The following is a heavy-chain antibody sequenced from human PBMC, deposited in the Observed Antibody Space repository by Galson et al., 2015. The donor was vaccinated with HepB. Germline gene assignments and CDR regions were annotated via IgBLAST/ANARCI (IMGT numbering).Heavy chain of an antibody. CDR2: IYWDDDK. V-gene: IGHV2-5*02. Sequence: PALVKPTQTLTLTCTFSGFSLSTAGVGVGWIRQPPGKALEWLALIYWDDDKRYSPSLKSRVTITKDTSKNHVVLTMTNMDPVDTATYYCTHNCGPSCRTRGAFDIWGQGTMVTVSS. J-gene: IGHJ3*02. D-gene: IGHD2-2*01. CDR3: THNCGPSCRTRGAFDI. CDR1: GFSLSTAGVG.